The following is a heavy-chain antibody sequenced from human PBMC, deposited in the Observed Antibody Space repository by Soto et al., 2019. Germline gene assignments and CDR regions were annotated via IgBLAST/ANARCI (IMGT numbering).Heavy chain of an antibody. V-gene: IGHV4-39*01. CDR2: IYFDGAA. D-gene: IGHD3-22*01. Sequence: SETLSLTCTVSVDSISRTRYYWVWIRQTPGRGLEWIGSIYFDGAAFYNPSLKSRVTLSVDTSRNQFSLNVNSVTAADTAIYYCARRGNNGGYLRSYDYWGQGSLVTVSS. CDR3: ARRGNNGGYLRSYDY. J-gene: IGHJ4*02. CDR1: VDSISRTRYY.